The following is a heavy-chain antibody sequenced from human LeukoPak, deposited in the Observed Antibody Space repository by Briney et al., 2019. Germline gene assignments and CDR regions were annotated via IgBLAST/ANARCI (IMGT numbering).Heavy chain of an antibody. CDR1: GFTFGDYA. CDR2: IRSKAYGGTT. CDR3: QSSGLLDY. Sequence: PGGSLCLYCTASGFTFGDYAMSWVRQAPGKGLEWVGFIRSKAYGGTTEYAASAKGRFTISRDDSKSIAYLQMNSLKTEDTAVYYCQSSGLLDYWGQGTLVTVSS. V-gene: IGHV3-49*04. D-gene: IGHD3-10*01. J-gene: IGHJ4*02.